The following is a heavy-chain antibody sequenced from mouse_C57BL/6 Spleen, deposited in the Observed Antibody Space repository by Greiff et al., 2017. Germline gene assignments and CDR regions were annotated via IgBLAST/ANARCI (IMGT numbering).Heavy chain of an antibody. CDR2: IYPGSGNT. V-gene: IGHV1-76*01. J-gene: IGHJ3*01. D-gene: IGHD2-12*01. CDR3: ARGGEIYYSAY. CDR1: GYTFTDYY. Sequence: QVQLQQSGAELVRPGASVKLSCKASGYTFTDYYINWVKQRPGQGLEWIARIYPGSGNTYYNEKFKGKATLTAEKSSSTAYMQLSSLTSEDSAVYFCARGGEIYYSAYWGQGTLVTVSA.